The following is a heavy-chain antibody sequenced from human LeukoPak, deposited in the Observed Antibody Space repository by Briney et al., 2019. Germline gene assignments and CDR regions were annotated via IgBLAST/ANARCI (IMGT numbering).Heavy chain of an antibody. J-gene: IGHJ4*02. D-gene: IGHD1-1*01. CDR1: GFTFSSYA. V-gene: IGHV3-23*01. CDR2: ISGSGGST. Sequence: GGSLRLSCAASGFTFSSYALSWVRQAPGKGLEWVSIISGSGGSTYYADSVKGRFTISRDNSKNTLYLQMNSLRAEDTAVYYCAKATRGTLYFDYWGQGTLVTVSS. CDR3: AKATRGTLYFDY.